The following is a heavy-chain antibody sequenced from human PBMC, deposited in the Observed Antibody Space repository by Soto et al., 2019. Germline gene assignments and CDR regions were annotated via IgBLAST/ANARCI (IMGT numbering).Heavy chain of an antibody. V-gene: IGHV5-51*01. J-gene: IGHJ4*02. CDR1: GYGFALYW. CDR2: IYPGDSDT. D-gene: IGHD6-13*01. Sequence: GESLKISCKGSGYGFALYWIGWVRQMPGKGLEWMGIIYPGDSDTRYSPSFQGQVTISADKSISTAYLQWSSLRASDTAMYYCGRHGGRDSSSGFDSWGQGTRVPVSS. CDR3: GRHGGRDSSSGFDS.